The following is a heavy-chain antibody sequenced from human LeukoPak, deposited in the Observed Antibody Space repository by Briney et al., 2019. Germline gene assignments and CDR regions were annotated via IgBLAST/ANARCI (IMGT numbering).Heavy chain of an antibody. Sequence: PSQTLSLTCTVSGGSISSGSISSGTYYWNWIRQPPGKGLEWIGYIYNSGSTYYNPSLKSRVTISVDMSKNQFSLKLRSVTAADTAVYYCARPTLHASGYMYNAFDIWGQGTMVTVSS. CDR1: GGSISSGSISSGTYY. J-gene: IGHJ3*02. CDR3: ARPTLHASGYMYNAFDI. V-gene: IGHV4-30-4*08. D-gene: IGHD3-3*01. CDR2: IYNSGST.